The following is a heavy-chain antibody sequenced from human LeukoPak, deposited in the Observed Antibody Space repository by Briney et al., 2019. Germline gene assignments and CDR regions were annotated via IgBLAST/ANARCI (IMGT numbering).Heavy chain of an antibody. J-gene: IGHJ4*02. V-gene: IGHV1-46*01. CDR3: ARENYYDGSGSPSASAPVDH. Sequence: ASVKVSCKASGYTFTSYSIHWVRQAPGQGLECIGIINPSDGSTTYAQKFQGRVTMTRDTSTSTVYLELRSLRSDDTAVYYCARENYYDGSGSPSASAPVDHWGQGTLVSVPS. D-gene: IGHD3-22*01. CDR1: GYTFTSYS. CDR2: INPSDGST.